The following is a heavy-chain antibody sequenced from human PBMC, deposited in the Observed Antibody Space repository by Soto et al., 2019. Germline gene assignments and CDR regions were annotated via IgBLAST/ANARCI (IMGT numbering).Heavy chain of an antibody. CDR2: ISSSGSTI. CDR1: GFTFSDCY. J-gene: IGHJ6*02. V-gene: IGHV3-11*01. CDR3: ARASSPYDFWSGSGYYYYGMDV. Sequence: PGGSLRLSCAASGFTFSDCYMSWIRQAPGKGLEWVSYISSSGSTIYYADSVKGRFTISRDNAKNSLYLQMNSPRAEDTAVYYCARASSPYDFWSGSGYYYYGMDVWGQGTTVTVSS. D-gene: IGHD3-3*01.